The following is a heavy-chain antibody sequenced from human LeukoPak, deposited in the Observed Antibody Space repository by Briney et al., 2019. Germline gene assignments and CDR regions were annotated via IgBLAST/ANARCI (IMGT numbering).Heavy chain of an antibody. D-gene: IGHD4-17*01. V-gene: IGHV5-51*01. CDR3: ARCNTVTTLDS. CDR2: IYPGDSDT. CDR1: GYSFSSYW. J-gene: IGHJ4*02. Sequence: GESLKISFKGSGYSFSSYWIGWVRQMPGKGLEWMGIIYPGDSDTRYSPSFQGQVTISVDKSISTAYLQWSSLKASDTAMYYCARCNTVTTLDSWGQGTLVTVSS.